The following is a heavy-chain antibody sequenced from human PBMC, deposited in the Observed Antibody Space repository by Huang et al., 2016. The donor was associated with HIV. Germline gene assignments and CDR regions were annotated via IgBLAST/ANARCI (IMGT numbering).Heavy chain of an antibody. CDR2: ISYDGRSD. CDR3: AKESRWFSDFDQ. J-gene: IGHJ5*02. V-gene: IGHV3-30*18. D-gene: IGHD2-15*01. CDR1: GFIFSNFG. Sequence: QVLLVEYGGGGVQPGPSLRLSCAASGFIFSNFGMHWVRQAPGKGVEWVSVISYDGRSDSYSDSGKGRFTISRDNDKNTLSLEMNRLRHDDTAVYYCAKESRWFSDFDQWGQGTLVTVSS.